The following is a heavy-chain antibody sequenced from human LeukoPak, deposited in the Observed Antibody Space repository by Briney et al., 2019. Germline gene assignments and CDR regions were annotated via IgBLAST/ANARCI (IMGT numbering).Heavy chain of an antibody. CDR1: GGXISNGGHY. CDR2: IFYSGST. D-gene: IGHD3-22*01. V-gene: IGHV4-31*03. Sequence: SETLSLTCTVSGGXISNGGHYWTWIRQHPGKGLEWIGYIFYSGSTYYNPSLKSRVTISVDTSKNQFSLRLSSVTAADTAVYYCARDARGDMSGYFYFYAFDIWGQGTMVTVSS. J-gene: IGHJ3*02. CDR3: ARDARGDMSGYFYFYAFDI.